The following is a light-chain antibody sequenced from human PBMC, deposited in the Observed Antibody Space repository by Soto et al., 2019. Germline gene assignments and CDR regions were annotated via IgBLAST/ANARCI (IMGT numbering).Light chain of an antibody. Sequence: QSALTQPAYVSGSPGQSITISCTGTSSDVGGYNYVSWYQQHPGKAPKLMIYEVSNRPSGVSNRFSGSKSGNTASLTISGLQAEDEADYYCSSYTSSSTRGFGGGTKLTV. CDR2: EVS. J-gene: IGLJ3*02. CDR3: SSYTSSSTRG. CDR1: SSDVGGYNY. V-gene: IGLV2-14*01.